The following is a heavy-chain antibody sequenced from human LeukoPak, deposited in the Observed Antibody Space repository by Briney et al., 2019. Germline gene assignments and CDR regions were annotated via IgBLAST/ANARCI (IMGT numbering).Heavy chain of an antibody. CDR1: GXAFSEYG. J-gene: IGHJ4*02. Sequence: GGSLRLSCTASGXAFSEYGMHWVRQAPGKGLEWVAVISYDGSNKYHLDSVKGRFTISRDNSKDTLYLQMDSLRPEDTAVYYCAKDSDRGGWYPDHWGQGTLVTVSS. CDR2: ISYDGSNK. V-gene: IGHV3-30*18. D-gene: IGHD6-19*01. CDR3: AKDSDRGGWYPDH.